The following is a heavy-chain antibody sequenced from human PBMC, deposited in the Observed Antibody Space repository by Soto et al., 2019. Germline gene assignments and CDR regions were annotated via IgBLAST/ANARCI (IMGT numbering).Heavy chain of an antibody. J-gene: IGHJ6*01. Sequence: QVQLVESGGGVVQPGRSLRLSCAASGFTFSSYAMHWVRQAPGKGLEWVAVISYDGSNKYYADSVKGRFTISRDNSKNTLYLQMNSQRAEDTAVYYCARDRVGGGSLGPGTYYYYGMDVW. D-gene: IGHD2-15*01. CDR1: GFTFSSYA. CDR2: ISYDGSNK. CDR3: ARDRVGGGSLGPGTYYYYGMDV. V-gene: IGHV3-30-3*01.